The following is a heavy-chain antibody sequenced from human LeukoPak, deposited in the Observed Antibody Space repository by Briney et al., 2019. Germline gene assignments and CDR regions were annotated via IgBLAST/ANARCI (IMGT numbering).Heavy chain of an antibody. J-gene: IGHJ4*02. CDR2: ISPTGEST. CDR3: ARDFLGESGAGGY. Sequence: GGSLRLYGAASGFTFSSYTMNWVRQAPGQGLEWVSSISPTGESTWSADPVKGRSTISRDNAKNSVYLQRNSLRVEDTAVYFCARDFLGESGAGGYWGQGTLVTVSS. CDR1: GFTFSSYT. V-gene: IGHV3-21*01. D-gene: IGHD3-10*01.